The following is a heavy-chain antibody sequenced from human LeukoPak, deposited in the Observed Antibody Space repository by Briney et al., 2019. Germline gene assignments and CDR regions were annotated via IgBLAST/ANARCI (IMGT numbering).Heavy chain of an antibody. D-gene: IGHD6-13*01. CDR3: ARAAYSSTWYSRYFDL. CDR2: ISGSGGST. Sequence: TGGTLRLSCAASGFTFTNYGMSWVRQAPGKGLEWVSAISGSGGSTFYADSVKGRFTISSDTSKNTLYLQMNSLRAGDTAVYYCARAAYSSTWYSRYFDLWGRGTLVTVSS. CDR1: GFTFTNYG. J-gene: IGHJ2*01. V-gene: IGHV3-23*01.